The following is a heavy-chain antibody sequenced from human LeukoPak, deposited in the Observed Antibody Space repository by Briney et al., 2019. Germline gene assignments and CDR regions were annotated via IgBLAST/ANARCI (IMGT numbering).Heavy chain of an antibody. D-gene: IGHD3-10*01. V-gene: IGHV4-4*09. CDR2: IYTNGST. CDR3: ARGVAIVWSGSSDWFDP. CDR1: GGSISSYY. Sequence: SETLSLTCTVSGGSISSYYWSWIRQPPGKGLEWIGYIYTNGSTNYNPSLKSRVTISVDTSKNQFSLKLSSVTAADTAVYYCARGVAIVWSGSSDWFDPWGQGTLVTVSS. J-gene: IGHJ5*02.